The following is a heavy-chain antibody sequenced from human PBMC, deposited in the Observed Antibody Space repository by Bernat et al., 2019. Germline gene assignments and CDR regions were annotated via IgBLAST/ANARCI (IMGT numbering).Heavy chain of an antibody. V-gene: IGHV3-48*01. Sequence: EVQLVESGGGLVQPGGSLRLSCAASGFTFSSYSMNWVRQAPGKGLEWVSYISSSSSTIYYADSVKGRFTISRDNAKNSLYLQMNSLRAEDTAVYYCARALGWSYFDYWGQGTLVTVSS. CDR1: GFTFSSYS. CDR3: ARALGWSYFDY. CDR2: ISSSSSTI. J-gene: IGHJ4*02. D-gene: IGHD1-26*01.